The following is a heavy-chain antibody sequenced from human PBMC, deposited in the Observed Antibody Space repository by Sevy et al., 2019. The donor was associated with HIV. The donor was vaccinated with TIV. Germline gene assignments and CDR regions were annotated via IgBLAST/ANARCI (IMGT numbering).Heavy chain of an antibody. V-gene: IGHV3-30-3*01. CDR1: GFAFSSYA. CDR3: AREGGYCSGGSCYSYAFDL. D-gene: IGHD2-15*01. CDR2: ISYDGSNK. J-gene: IGHJ3*01. Sequence: GGSLRLSCAASGFAFSSYAMHWVRQAPGPGLEWVAVISYDGSNKNYADSVKGRFTISRDNSKSTLYLQMNSLRAEDTAVYYCAREGGYCSGGSCYSYAFDLWGQGTMVTVSS.